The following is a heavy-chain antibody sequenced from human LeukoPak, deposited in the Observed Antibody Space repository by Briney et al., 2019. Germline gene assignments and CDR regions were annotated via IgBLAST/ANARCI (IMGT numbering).Heavy chain of an antibody. V-gene: IGHV3-21*01. Sequence: PGGSLRLSCAASGFTFSSYSMNWVRQAPGKGLEWVSSISSSSSCIYYADSVKGRFTISRDNAKNSLYLQMNSLRAEDTAVYYCASILAVAGTGKSPFDYWGQGTLVTVSP. CDR1: GFTFSSYS. J-gene: IGHJ4*02. CDR3: ASILAVAGTGKSPFDY. CDR2: ISSSSSCI. D-gene: IGHD6-19*01.